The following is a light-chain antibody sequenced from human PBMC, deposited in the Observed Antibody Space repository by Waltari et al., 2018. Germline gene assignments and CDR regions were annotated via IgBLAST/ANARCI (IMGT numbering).Light chain of an antibody. CDR3: TSRDFTGTVF. CDR2: GKN. J-gene: IGLJ2*01. V-gene: IGLV3-19*01. CDR1: SLRTYD. Sequence: SSELTQDPAVSVALGQTVRITCQGDSLRTYDASWYQQKPGQAPLLLIYGKNLRPSGIPDRFSGSTSGTTSSLTITGAQAEDAADYHCTSRDFTGTVFFGGGTKVTVL.